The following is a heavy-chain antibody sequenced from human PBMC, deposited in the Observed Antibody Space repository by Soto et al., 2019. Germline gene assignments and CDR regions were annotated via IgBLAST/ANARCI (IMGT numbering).Heavy chain of an antibody. Sequence: ASVKVSCKASGYTLTSYAMHWVRQAPGQRLEWMGWINAGNGNTKYPQKFQGRVTITRDTSASTAYMELSSLRSEDTAVYYCARVIAVAGRAFDPWGQGTLVTVSS. J-gene: IGHJ5*02. CDR1: GYTLTSYA. CDR3: ARVIAVAGRAFDP. V-gene: IGHV1-3*01. CDR2: INAGNGNT. D-gene: IGHD6-19*01.